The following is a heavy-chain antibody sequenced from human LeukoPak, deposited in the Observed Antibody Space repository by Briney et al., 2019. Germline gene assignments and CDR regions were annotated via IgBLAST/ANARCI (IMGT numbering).Heavy chain of an antibody. J-gene: IGHJ3*02. CDR1: GGSFSGYY. CDR3: ARAPGVGSYSAFGI. Sequence: SETLSLTCAAYGGSFSGYYWSWIRQPPGKGLEWIGEINHSGSSNYNPSLKSRVTISVDTSKNQCSLKLSSVTAADTAVYYCARAPGVGSYSAFGIWDQGTMVTVSS. CDR2: INHSGSS. V-gene: IGHV4-34*01. D-gene: IGHD3-10*01.